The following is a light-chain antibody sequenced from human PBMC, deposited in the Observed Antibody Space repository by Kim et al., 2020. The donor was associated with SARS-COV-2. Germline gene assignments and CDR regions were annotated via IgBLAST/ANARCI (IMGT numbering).Light chain of an antibody. Sequence: TQMTQSPSSVSAFVGDRVTITCRASQDISTRLAWYQHKPGKAPKLLIFAASTLDSGVPSRFSGGGSGTDFTLTIARLQPADAATYYCQQANSFPPWTFGQGTKLEI. CDR2: AAS. J-gene: IGKJ1*01. V-gene: IGKV1-12*01. CDR1: QDISTR. CDR3: QQANSFPPWT.